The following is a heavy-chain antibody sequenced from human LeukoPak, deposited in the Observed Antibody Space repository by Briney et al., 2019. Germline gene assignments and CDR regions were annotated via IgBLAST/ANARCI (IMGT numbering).Heavy chain of an antibody. J-gene: IGHJ4*02. D-gene: IGHD3-22*01. CDR1: GGSFSAYY. CDR2: INHSGST. Sequence: SETLSLTCAVYGGSFSAYYWSWIRQPPGMGLEWIGEINHSGSTNYNPSLKSRVTISVDTSKNQFSLKLSSVTAADTAVYYCARQRHDSSGYYYEYFDYWGQGTLVTVSS. V-gene: IGHV4-34*01. CDR3: ARQRHDSSGYYYEYFDY.